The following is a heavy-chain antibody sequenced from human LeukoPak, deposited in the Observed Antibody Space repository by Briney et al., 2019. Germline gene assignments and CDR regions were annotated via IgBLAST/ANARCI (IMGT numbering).Heavy chain of an antibody. Sequence: RASQTLSLTCTVSGGSISSGDYYWSWIRQPPGKGLEWIGYIYYSGSTYYNASLKSRINISIDTSKNQFSLKLRSVTAADTAVYYCARVGYYGSGTWTHFDYWGQGTLVTVSS. V-gene: IGHV4-30-4*08. D-gene: IGHD3-10*01. CDR1: GGSISSGDYY. J-gene: IGHJ4*02. CDR3: ARVGYYGSGTWTHFDY. CDR2: IYYSGST.